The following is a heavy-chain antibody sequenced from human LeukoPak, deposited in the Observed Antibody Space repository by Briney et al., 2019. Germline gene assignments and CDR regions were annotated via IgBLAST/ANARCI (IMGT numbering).Heavy chain of an antibody. V-gene: IGHV3-30*03. CDR1: GFTFSSYG. J-gene: IGHJ4*02. CDR3: ARGYCSSTSCYPFDY. CDR2: ISYDGSNK. Sequence: GRSLRLSCGASGFTFSSYGMHWVRQAPGKGLEWVAVISYDGSNKYYADSVKGRFTISRDNSKNTLYLQMNSLRAEDTAVYYCARGYCSSTSCYPFDYWGQGTLVTVSS. D-gene: IGHD2-2*01.